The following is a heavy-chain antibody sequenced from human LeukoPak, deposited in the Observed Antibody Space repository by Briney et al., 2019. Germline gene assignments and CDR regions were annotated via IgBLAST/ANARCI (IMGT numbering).Heavy chain of an antibody. CDR1: GFTFSSYE. D-gene: IGHD2-21*02. J-gene: IGHJ6*02. Sequence: GGSLRLSCAASGFTFSSYEMNWVRQAPGKGLEWVSYISSRGSTIYYADSVKGRFTISRDNAKNSLYLQMNSLRAEDTAVYYCASSNSGTYCGGDCYLPYYGMDVWGQGTTVTVSS. CDR3: ASSNSGTYCGGDCYLPYYGMDV. CDR2: ISSRGSTI. V-gene: IGHV3-48*03.